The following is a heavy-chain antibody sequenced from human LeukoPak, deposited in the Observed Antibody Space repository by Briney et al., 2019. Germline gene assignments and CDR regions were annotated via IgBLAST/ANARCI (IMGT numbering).Heavy chain of an antibody. CDR1: GYTFTGYN. J-gene: IGHJ4*02. V-gene: IGHV1-2*02. CDR2: INPNSGGT. Sequence: ASAKVSCKASGYTFTGYNMQWLRQAPGQGLEWMGWINPNSGGTNYAQKFQGRVAMTRDTSISTAYMELSRLRSDDTAVYFCARSGSTGYSLDYWGQGTLVTVSS. CDR3: ARSGSTGYSLDY. D-gene: IGHD3-22*01.